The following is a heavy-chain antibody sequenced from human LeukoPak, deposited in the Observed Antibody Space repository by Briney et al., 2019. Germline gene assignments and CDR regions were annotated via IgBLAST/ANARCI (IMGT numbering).Heavy chain of an antibody. V-gene: IGHV4-39*01. CDR2: IYYSGST. CDR3: ARGRITMIVAT. Sequence: SETLSLTCTVSGGSFSSSSYYWGWIRQPPEKGLEWIGSIYYSGSTYYNPSLKSRVTISGDTSKNQFSLKLSSVTAADTAVYYCARGRITMIVATWGQGTLVTVSS. J-gene: IGHJ5*02. D-gene: IGHD3-22*01. CDR1: GGSFSSSSYY.